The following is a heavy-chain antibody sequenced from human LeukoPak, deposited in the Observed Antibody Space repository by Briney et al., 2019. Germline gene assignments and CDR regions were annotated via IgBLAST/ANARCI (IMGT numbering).Heavy chain of an antibody. J-gene: IGHJ5*02. CDR1: GYTFTSYA. CDR3: ARGPTGASGWFDP. D-gene: IGHD1-14*01. V-gene: IGHV1-3*01. CDR2: INAGNGNT. Sequence: GASVKVSCKASGYTFTSYAMHWVRQAPGQRLEWMGWINAGNGNTKYSQKFQGRVTITADESTSTAYMELSSLRSEDTAVYYCARGPTGASGWFDPWGQGTLVTVSS.